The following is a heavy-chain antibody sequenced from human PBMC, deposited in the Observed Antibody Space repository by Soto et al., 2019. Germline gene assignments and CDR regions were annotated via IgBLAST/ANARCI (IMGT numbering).Heavy chain of an antibody. CDR3: ARDGVERASFAFDY. CDR1: GFTFSSYG. CDR2: IWYDGSNK. Sequence: QVQLVESGGGVVQPGRSLRLSCAASGFTFSSYGMHWVRQAPGKGLEWVAVIWYDGSNKYYADSVKGRFTISRDNSKNKLYLQMNSLRAEDTAVYYCARDGVERASFAFDYWGQGTLVTGSS. J-gene: IGHJ4*02. V-gene: IGHV3-33*01. D-gene: IGHD6-13*01.